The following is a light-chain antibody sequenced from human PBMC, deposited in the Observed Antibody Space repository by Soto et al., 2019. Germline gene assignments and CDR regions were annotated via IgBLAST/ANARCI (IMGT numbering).Light chain of an antibody. J-gene: IGKJ1*01. CDR3: QQYGSSPWT. Sequence: DIVMTQSPGTLSLAPGERATLSCRASQSVSSNLAWYQQKPGQAPRLLIYAASRRATGIPDRFSGSGSGTDFTLTISSLEPEDFAVYYCQQYGSSPWTFGQGTKVE. CDR2: AAS. V-gene: IGKV3-20*01. CDR1: QSVSSN.